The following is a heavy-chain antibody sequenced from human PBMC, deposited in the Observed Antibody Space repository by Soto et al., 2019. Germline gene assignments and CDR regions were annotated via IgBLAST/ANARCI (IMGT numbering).Heavy chain of an antibody. Sequence: GASVKVSCKASGYTFTSYGISWVRQAPGQGLEWMGWISAYNGNTNYAQKLQGRVTMTTDTSTSTAYMELRSLRSDDTAVYYCARVVPVLRYFGGTTDYWGQGTLVTVSS. CDR1: GYTFTSYG. D-gene: IGHD3-9*01. J-gene: IGHJ4*02. V-gene: IGHV1-18*01. CDR3: ARVVPVLRYFGGTTDY. CDR2: ISAYNGNT.